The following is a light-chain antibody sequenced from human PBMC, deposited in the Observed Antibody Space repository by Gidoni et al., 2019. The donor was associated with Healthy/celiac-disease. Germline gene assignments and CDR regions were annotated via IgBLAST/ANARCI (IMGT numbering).Light chain of an antibody. CDR3: QQRSNWPIT. J-gene: IGKJ5*01. CDR2: DAS. CDR1: QSVSSY. V-gene: IGKV3-11*01. Sequence: IVFTQSPATLSLSPGERATLSSRASQSVSSYLAWYQQKPGQAPMLLIYDASNRATGITARFSGSGSGTDFTLTISSLEPEDFVVYYCQQRSNWPITFGQXTRLEIK.